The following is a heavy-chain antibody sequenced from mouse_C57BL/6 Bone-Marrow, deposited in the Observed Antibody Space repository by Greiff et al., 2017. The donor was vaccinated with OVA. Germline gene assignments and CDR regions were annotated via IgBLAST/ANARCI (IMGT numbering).Heavy chain of an antibody. CDR2: ISYDGSN. CDR3: ARDEGVSYAMDY. CDR1: GYSITSGYY. Sequence: ESGPGLVKPSQSLSLTCSVTGYSITSGYYWNWIRQFPGNKLEWMGYISYDGSNNYNPSLKNRISITRDTSKNQFFLKLNSVTTEDTATYYCARDEGVSYAMDYWGQGTSVTVSS. D-gene: IGHD2-12*01. J-gene: IGHJ4*01. V-gene: IGHV3-6*01.